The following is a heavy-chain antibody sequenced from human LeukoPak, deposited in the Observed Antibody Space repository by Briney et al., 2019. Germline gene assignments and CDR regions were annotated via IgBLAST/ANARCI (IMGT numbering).Heavy chain of an antibody. CDR3: ARLVRGIYDYFDY. V-gene: IGHV4-39*07. D-gene: IGHD3-10*01. J-gene: IGHJ4*02. CDR2: VYYTGST. CDR1: GGSISSNSYY. Sequence: PSETLSLTCTVSGGSISSNSYYWGWIRQPPGKGLEWVGTVYYTGSTYYNPSLKSRVTISVDTSKNQLSLKLNSVTAADTAVYYCARLVRGIYDYFDYWGQGTLVTVSS.